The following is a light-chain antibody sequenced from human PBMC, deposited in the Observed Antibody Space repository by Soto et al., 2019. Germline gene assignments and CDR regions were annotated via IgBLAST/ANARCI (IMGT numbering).Light chain of an antibody. Sequence: DNQMTQSPSTLSGSVGDRVTIACRASQTISSWLAWYQQKPGKAPKLLIYKASTLKSGVPSRFSGRRSGTEFTLTIAGLQPEDFATYYCQQYESYSPLTFGGGTKVDI. V-gene: IGKV1-5*03. CDR3: QQYESYSPLT. CDR1: QTISSW. CDR2: KAS. J-gene: IGKJ4*01.